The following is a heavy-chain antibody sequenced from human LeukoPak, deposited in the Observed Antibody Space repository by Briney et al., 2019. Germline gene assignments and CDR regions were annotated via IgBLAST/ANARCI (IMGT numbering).Heavy chain of an antibody. V-gene: IGHV1-69*05. CDR2: IISIFGTA. D-gene: IGHD5-12*01. CDR1: GGTFSSYA. CDR3: AREASGYDSPYYYYYMDV. Sequence: SVKVSCKASGGTFSSYAISWVRQAPGQGLEWMGGIISIFGTANYAQKFQGRVTITTDESTSTAYMELSSLRSEVTAVYYCAREASGYDSPYYYYYMDVWGKGTTVTVSS. J-gene: IGHJ6*03.